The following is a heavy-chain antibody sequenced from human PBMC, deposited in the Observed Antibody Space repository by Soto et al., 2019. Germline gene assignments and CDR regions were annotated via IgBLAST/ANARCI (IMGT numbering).Heavy chain of an antibody. D-gene: IGHD4-17*01. CDR3: ATDLPSDDYGDAGFFY. CDR1: GHTLTEFS. Sequence: ASLKVSCKISGHTLTEFSIHWVRQAPGKGLEWMGGFDPEDGETIYAQKFQGRVTMTEDTSTDTAYMELSSLRSEDTAVYYCATDLPSDDYGDAGFFYWGQGTLVTVS. V-gene: IGHV1-24*01. CDR2: FDPEDGET. J-gene: IGHJ4*02.